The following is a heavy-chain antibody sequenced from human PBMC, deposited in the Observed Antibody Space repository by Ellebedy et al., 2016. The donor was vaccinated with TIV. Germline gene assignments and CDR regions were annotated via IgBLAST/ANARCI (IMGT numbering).Heavy chain of an antibody. CDR2: IYYSGTT. V-gene: IGHV4-39*07. J-gene: IGHJ5*02. Sequence: SETLSLXCTVSGDSISSSSYYWGWIRQPPGKGLEWIGTIYYSGTTYYNPSLRSRVALSIDTSENQFSLKVTSVTAADTAVYYCARDHNYYGSGSPSRRWFDPWGQGTLVTVSS. D-gene: IGHD3-10*01. CDR3: ARDHNYYGSGSPSRRWFDP. CDR1: GDSISSSSYY.